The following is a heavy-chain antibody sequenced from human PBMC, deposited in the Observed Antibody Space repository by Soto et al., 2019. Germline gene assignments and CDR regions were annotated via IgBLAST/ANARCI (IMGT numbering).Heavy chain of an antibody. V-gene: IGHV3-7*04. J-gene: IGHJ4*02. D-gene: IGHD5-18*01. CDR2: IKQDGSVK. CDR3: ATAACYLAPGPAS. CDR1: GFILSSYW. Sequence: PGGSLRLSCEVSGFILSSYWMSWVRQAPGKGLEWLANIKQDGSVKHYVDSVKGRFTISRDNSKNSVYLQMTGLRAEDTAVYSCATAACYLAPGPASWGQGTLVTVSS.